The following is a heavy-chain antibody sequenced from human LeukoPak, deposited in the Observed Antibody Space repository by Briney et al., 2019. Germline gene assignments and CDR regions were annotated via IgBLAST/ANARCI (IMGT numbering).Heavy chain of an antibody. D-gene: IGHD1-26*01. CDR1: GFSTRTYS. Sequence: GGSLRLSCAASGFSTRTYSMGWVRQAPGKGLEWVSYIGSTSIYADSVKGRFSISRDNAKNTMYLQMSSLRVEDTAVYYCARDHHSGALDYWGQGILVTVSS. CDR3: ARDHHSGALDY. J-gene: IGHJ4*02. V-gene: IGHV3-48*04. CDR2: IGSTSI.